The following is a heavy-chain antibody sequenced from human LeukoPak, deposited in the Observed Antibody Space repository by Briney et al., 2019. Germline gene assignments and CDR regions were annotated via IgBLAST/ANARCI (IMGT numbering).Heavy chain of an antibody. CDR1: GGSFSSYA. V-gene: IGHV1-69*01. CDR3: ARARYGDYGYFDY. J-gene: IGHJ4*02. D-gene: IGHD4-17*01. CDR2: IIPIFGTA. Sequence: SVKVSCKASGGSFSSYAISWVRQAPGQGLEWMGGIIPIFGTANYAQKFQGRVTITADESTSTAYMELSSLRSEDTAVYYCARARYGDYGYFDYWGQGTLVTVSS.